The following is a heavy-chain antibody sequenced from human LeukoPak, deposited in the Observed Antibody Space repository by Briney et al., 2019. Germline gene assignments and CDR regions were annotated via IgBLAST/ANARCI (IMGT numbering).Heavy chain of an antibody. CDR2: INTNTGNP. J-gene: IGHJ4*02. CDR3: ARGRRYCDSTTCYGMYYVDY. Sequence: ASVKVSCKASGYTFTSYAMSWVRQAPGQGLEWMGWINTNTGNPTYAQGFTGWFVFSLDTSVSTAYLQISSLEAEDTAVYYCARGRRYCDSTTCYGMYYVDYWGQGTLVTVSS. D-gene: IGHD2-2*01. CDR1: GYTFTSYA. V-gene: IGHV7-4-1*02.